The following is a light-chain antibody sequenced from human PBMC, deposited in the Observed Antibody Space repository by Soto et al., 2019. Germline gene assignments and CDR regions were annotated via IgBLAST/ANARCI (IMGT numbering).Light chain of an antibody. J-gene: IGLJ2*01. CDR3: GAWDDTLNVLV. CDR1: SSNIGSKS. Sequence: QSVLTQPPSVSGTPGQTVTISCSGSSSNIGSKSVQWYQQLPETAPKLLIYINNQRPSGVPDRFSGSKSGTSASLAISGLQSEDEAHYYCGAWDDTLNVLVFGGGTKVTVL. V-gene: IGLV1-44*01. CDR2: INN.